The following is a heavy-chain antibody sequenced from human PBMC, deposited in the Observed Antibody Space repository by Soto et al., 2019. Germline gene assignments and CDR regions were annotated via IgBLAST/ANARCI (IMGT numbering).Heavy chain of an antibody. CDR2: IIPIFGTA. CDR3: AKVRYSSPMGYYYGMDV. CDR1: RVAFSKFI. D-gene: IGHD6-19*01. J-gene: IGHJ6*02. Sequence: QAQLEQSGGEVKKPGSSLKVSCKASRVAFSKFILTWFRQAPGLGLGWVGGIIPIFGTANYAQKFQGRVTITADESTSTSYMEVNNLRSEDTAVYYCAKVRYSSPMGYYYGMDVWGQGTTVTVSS. V-gene: IGHV1-69*01.